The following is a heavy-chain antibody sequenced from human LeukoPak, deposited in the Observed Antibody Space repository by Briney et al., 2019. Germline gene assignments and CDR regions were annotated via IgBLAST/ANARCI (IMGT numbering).Heavy chain of an antibody. CDR2: IYTSGSA. J-gene: IGHJ4*02. CDR1: GGSISSYH. V-gene: IGHV4-4*07. D-gene: IGHD3-3*01. CDR3: ARSANTIFSRGPDFDY. Sequence: SETLSLTCTVSGGSISSYHWSWIRQPAGKGLEWIGRIYTSGSANYNPSLKSRVTMSLDTSKNQFSLKLSSVTAADTAVYYCARSANTIFSRGPDFDYWGQGTLVTVSS.